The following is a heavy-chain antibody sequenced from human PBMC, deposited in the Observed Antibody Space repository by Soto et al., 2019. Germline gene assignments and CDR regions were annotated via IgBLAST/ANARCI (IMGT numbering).Heavy chain of an antibody. CDR1: GGTFSSYA. Sequence: SVKVSCKASGGTFSSYAISWGRQAPGQGLEWMGGIIPIFGTANDAQEFQGGVTITADESTSTAYMELSSLRSEDTAVYYCARDPGHYGSGSALPPLDSWGQGTLVTFSS. D-gene: IGHD3-10*01. CDR3: ARDPGHYGSGSALPPLDS. CDR2: IIPIFGTA. V-gene: IGHV1-69*13. J-gene: IGHJ4*02.